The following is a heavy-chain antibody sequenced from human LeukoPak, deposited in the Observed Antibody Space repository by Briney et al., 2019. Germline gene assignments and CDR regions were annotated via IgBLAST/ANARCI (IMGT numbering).Heavy chain of an antibody. CDR2: IYHSGST. V-gene: IGHV4-38-2*01. J-gene: IGHJ5*02. CDR3: ARHSTHVWSGLDWFDP. Sequence: SETLSLTCAVSGYSISSGYYWGWIRQPPGKGLEWIGSIYHSGSTYYNPSLKSRVTISVDTSKNQFSLKLSSVTAADTAAYYCARHSTHVWSGLDWFDPWGQGTLVTVSS. D-gene: IGHD3-3*02. CDR1: GYSISSGYY.